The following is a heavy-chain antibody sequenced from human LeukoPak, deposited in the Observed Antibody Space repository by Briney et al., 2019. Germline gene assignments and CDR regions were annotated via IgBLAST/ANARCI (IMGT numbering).Heavy chain of an antibody. V-gene: IGHV3-21*01. J-gene: IGHJ4*02. CDR3: ARGESGYDPFDY. D-gene: IGHD5-12*01. Sequence: GRSLRLSCAASGFTFSSYSMNWVRQAPGKGLEWVSSISSSSSYIYYADSVKGRFTISRDNAKNSLYLQMNSLRAEDTAVYYCARGESGYDPFDYWGQGTLVTVSS. CDR1: GFTFSSYS. CDR2: ISSSSSYI.